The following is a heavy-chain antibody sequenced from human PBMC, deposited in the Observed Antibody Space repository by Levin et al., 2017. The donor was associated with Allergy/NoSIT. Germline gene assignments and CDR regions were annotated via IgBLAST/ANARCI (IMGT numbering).Heavy chain of an antibody. J-gene: IGHJ6*02. CDR3: ARVGAVVPNAMDV. CDR2: SRNKARSYTT. V-gene: IGHV3-72*01. D-gene: IGHD4-23*01. Sequence: LSLTCAVSGFIFSDHYMDWVRQAPGKGLEWVARSRNKARSYTTEYAASVKDRFTISRDDSKNSLYLQMNSLTTEDTAVYYCARVGAVVPNAMDVWGQGTTVTFSS. CDR1: GFIFSDHY.